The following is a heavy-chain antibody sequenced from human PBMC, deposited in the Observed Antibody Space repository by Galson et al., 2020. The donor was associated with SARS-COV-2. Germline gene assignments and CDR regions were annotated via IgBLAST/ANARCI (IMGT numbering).Heavy chain of an antibody. CDR2: ISSSGSTI. CDR3: ARDLTDYGDYEAPYYYYGMDV. Sequence: GGSLRLSCAASGFTFSDYYMSWIRQAPGKGLEWVSYISSSGSTIYYADSVKGRFTISRDNAKNSLYLQMNSLRAEDTAVYYCARDLTDYGDYEAPYYYYGMDVWGQGTTVTVSS. J-gene: IGHJ6*02. D-gene: IGHD4-17*01. CDR1: GFTFSDYY. V-gene: IGHV3-11*01.